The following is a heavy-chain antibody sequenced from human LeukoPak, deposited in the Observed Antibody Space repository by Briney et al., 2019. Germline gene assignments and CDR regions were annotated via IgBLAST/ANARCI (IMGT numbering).Heavy chain of an antibody. V-gene: IGHV4-34*01. J-gene: IGHJ4*02. CDR3: ATRRDGYNFYY. CDR1: GGSFSGYY. D-gene: IGHD5-24*01. CDR2: INHSGST. Sequence: SETLSLTCAVYGGSFSGYYWSWIRQPPGKGLEWIGEINHSGSTNYNPSLKSRVTISVDTSKNQFPLKLSSVTAADTAVYYCATRRDGYNFYYWGQGTLVTVSS.